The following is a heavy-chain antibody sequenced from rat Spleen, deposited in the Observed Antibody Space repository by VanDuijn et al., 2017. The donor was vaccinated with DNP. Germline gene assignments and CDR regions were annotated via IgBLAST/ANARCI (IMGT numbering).Heavy chain of an antibody. CDR3: ARHSNSGYDYAMDA. V-gene: IGHV5-25*01. J-gene: IGHJ4*01. Sequence: EVQLVESGGGLVQPGRSLKLSCAASGFTFSNYYMAWVRQAPKKGLEWVATISTSGSRTYYPDSVKGRFTISRDNAKSSLYLQMNSLKSEDTATYYCARHSNSGYDYAMDAWGQGTSVTVSS. CDR1: GFTFSNYY. CDR2: ISTSGSRT. D-gene: IGHD4-3*01.